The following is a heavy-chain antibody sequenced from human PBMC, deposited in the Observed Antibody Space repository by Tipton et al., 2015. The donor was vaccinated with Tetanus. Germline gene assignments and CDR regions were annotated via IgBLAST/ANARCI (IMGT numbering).Heavy chain of an antibody. V-gene: IGHV3-30*03. Sequence: SLRLSCAASGFTFSGYHMHWVRQAPGKGLEWVASVSNDGSDTDYADSVNGRFTISRDNSKDTLYLQLNSLRTDVPAAFYCAGSCRYFDVWGRGTLVIVSS. CDR1: GFTFSGYH. J-gene: IGHJ2*01. D-gene: IGHD3-10*01. CDR2: VSNDGSDT. CDR3: AGSCRYFDV.